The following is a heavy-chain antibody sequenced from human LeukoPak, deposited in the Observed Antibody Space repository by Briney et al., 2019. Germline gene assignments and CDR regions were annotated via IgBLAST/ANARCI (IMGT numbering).Heavy chain of an antibody. CDR3: ARGRSRGFPQHFDF. CDR1: GGSLSSSGYY. J-gene: IGHJ4*02. CDR2: IYHTGTT. D-gene: IGHD6-25*01. V-gene: IGHV4-39*02. Sequence: SETLSLTCTVSGGSLSSSGYYWGWIRQPPGKGLEWIGYIYHTGTTYYNASLKSRVTISVDTSKNQFSLKMTSVTAADTAVYFCARGRSRGFPQHFDFWGQGILVTVSS.